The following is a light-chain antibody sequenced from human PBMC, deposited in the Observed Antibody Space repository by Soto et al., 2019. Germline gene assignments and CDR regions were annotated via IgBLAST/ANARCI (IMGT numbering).Light chain of an antibody. V-gene: IGKV1-39*01. Sequence: DIQMTQSPSSLSASVGDRVTITCRASQNTFNYLNWYQQKPGKAPKLLIYTASNLQSGVPSRFSGSGSGTDFTLTISSLQPEDFATYYCQQSYSSPQTFGQGTTVEIK. CDR2: TAS. CDR1: QNTFNY. J-gene: IGKJ1*01. CDR3: QQSYSSPQT.